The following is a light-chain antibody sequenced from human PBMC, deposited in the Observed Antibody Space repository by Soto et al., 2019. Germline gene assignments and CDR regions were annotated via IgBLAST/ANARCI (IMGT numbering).Light chain of an antibody. V-gene: IGKV1-9*01. CDR3: QHFDSFPPLFT. CDR1: QDISNY. CDR2: TSS. Sequence: IQLTQSPSSLSASVGDRVTITCRASQDISNYLAWYQQKPGKAPQLLIYTSSPLQGGVPSKFFGSGSGTDFTLPINALQPEDFATYYCQHFDSFPPLFTFGPGTKVYIK. J-gene: IGKJ3*01.